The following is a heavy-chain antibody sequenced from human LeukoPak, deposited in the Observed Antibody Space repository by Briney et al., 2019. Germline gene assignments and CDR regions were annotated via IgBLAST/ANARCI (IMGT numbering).Heavy chain of an antibody. D-gene: IGHD3-10*01. CDR3: ARGQAWARGVYLLLRPVFDY. Sequence: SETLSLTCTVSGGSISSSIYYWGWIRQPPGKGLEWIGSIYYSGSTYYNPSLKSRVTISVGTSKNQFSLKLSSATAADTAVYYCARGQAWARGVYLLLRPVFDYWGQGTLVTVSS. J-gene: IGHJ4*02. V-gene: IGHV4-39*01. CDR2: IYYSGST. CDR1: GGSISSSIYY.